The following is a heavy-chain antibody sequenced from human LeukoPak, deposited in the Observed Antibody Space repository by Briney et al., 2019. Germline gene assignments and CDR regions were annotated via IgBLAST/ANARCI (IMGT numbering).Heavy chain of an antibody. CDR1: GFTLNTYG. J-gene: IGHJ4*02. V-gene: IGHV3-30*02. D-gene: IGHD3-22*01. CDR2: TRHDGSND. CDR3: ARSYYYDSSGTPDY. Sequence: GGSLRLSCAASGFTLNTYGMHWVRQAPGKGLEWVAFTRHDGSNDYYTDSVKGRFTISRDNSKNTLYLQMNSLRAEDTAAYYCARSYYYDSSGTPDYWGQGTLVTVSS.